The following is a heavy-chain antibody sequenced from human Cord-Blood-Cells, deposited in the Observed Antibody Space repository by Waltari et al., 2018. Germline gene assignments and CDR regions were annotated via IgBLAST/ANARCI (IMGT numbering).Heavy chain of an antibody. CDR2: IKQDGSEK. CDR1: GFTFSSYW. CDR3: ARDMGILNDAFDI. Sequence: EVQLVESGGGLVQPGGSLRLSCAASGFTFSSYWMSWVRQAPGKGLEWVANIKQDGSEKYYVDSVKGRFTISRDNAKNSLYLQMNSLRAEDTAVYYCARDMGILNDAFDIWGQGTMVTVSS. D-gene: IGHD7-27*01. V-gene: IGHV3-7*01. J-gene: IGHJ3*02.